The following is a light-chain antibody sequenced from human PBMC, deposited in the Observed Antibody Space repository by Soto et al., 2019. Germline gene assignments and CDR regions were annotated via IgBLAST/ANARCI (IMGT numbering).Light chain of an antibody. CDR3: QQYNNWPPVT. CDR1: QSVSNN. Sequence: EIVTTQSPTTLCVSPGERASLCCRASQSVSNNLAWYQQKPGQAPRLLIYLASTRATGIPARFSGGGSGTEFTLTISSLQSEDFAVYYCQQYNNWPPVTFGQGTRLEIK. V-gene: IGKV3D-15*01. J-gene: IGKJ5*01. CDR2: LAS.